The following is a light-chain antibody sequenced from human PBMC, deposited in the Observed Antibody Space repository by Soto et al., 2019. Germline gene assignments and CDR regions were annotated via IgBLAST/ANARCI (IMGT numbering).Light chain of an antibody. V-gene: IGLV2-23*01. CDR1: SSDVGSYNL. J-gene: IGLJ1*01. Sequence: QSALTQPASVSVSPGQSSSISCTGTSSDVGSYNLVSWYQQHPGKAPKLMIYEGSKRPSGVSNRFSGSKSGNTASLTISGLQAEDEADYYCCSYAGSSTPYVFGTGTKVTVL. CDR3: CSYAGSSTPYV. CDR2: EGS.